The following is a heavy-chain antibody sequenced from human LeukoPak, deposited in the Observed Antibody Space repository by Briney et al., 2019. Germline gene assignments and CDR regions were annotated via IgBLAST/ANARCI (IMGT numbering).Heavy chain of an antibody. CDR1: GGSISSSSYY. CDR2: IYYSGST. V-gene: IGHV4-39*07. CDR3: ARYEIVVVVAATPGGWFDP. D-gene: IGHD2-15*01. Sequence: SETLSPTCTVSGGSISSSSYYWGWIHQPPGKGLEWIGSIYYSGSTYYNPSLKSRVTISVDTSKNQFSLKLSSVTAADTAVYYCARYEIVVVVAATPGGWFDPWGQGTLVTVSS. J-gene: IGHJ5*02.